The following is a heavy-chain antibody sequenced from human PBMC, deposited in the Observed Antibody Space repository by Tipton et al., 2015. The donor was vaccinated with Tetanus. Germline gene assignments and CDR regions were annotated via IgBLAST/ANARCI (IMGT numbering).Heavy chain of an antibody. Sequence: TPSLTCSASGGSIINNNWWTWVRQPPGKGLERIGKIYHSGRTNYNPSLETRVTISVDESKNQFSLNLMSVTAADTAVYYCARGSTMFFWGQGTLVTVSS. CDR2: IYHSGRT. CDR3: ARGSTMFF. D-gene: IGHD3-10*02. J-gene: IGHJ4*02. CDR1: GGSIINNNW. V-gene: IGHV4-4*02.